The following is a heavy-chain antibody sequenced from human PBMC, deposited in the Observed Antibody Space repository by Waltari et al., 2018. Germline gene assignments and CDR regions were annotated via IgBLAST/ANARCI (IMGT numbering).Heavy chain of an antibody. V-gene: IGHV4-59*08. Sequence: HVQLQESGPGLVKPSETLSLTCTVSGAFLSDDHLTWTRQAPGKGLEWIAYLRNTGGTKCTPSLESRVTVSAVTSKKQFSLRLTSVTAADTAVYYCARLPTKYYDSIGWGFFDQWGQGILVTVSS. J-gene: IGHJ4*02. CDR2: LRNTGGT. D-gene: IGHD3-22*01. CDR3: ARLPTKYYDSIGWGFFDQ. CDR1: GAFLSDDH.